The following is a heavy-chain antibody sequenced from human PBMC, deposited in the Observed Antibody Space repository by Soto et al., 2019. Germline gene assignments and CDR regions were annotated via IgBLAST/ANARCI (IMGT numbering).Heavy chain of an antibody. J-gene: IGHJ5*02. D-gene: IGHD5-12*01. CDR3: ARVATIASVGWFDP. V-gene: IGHV3-20*01. CDR1: GFTFDDYG. Sequence: GGPLRLSCAASGFTFDDYGMSWVRQAPGKGLEWVSGINWNGGSTGYADSVKGRFTISRDNAKNSLYLQMNSLRAEDTALYHCARVATIASVGWFDPWGQGTLVTVSS. CDR2: INWNGGST.